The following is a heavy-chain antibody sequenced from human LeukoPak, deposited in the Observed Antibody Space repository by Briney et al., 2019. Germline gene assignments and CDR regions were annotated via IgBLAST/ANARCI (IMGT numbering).Heavy chain of an antibody. V-gene: IGHV4-34*01. CDR1: GGSFSGYY. CDR3: ARHYGP. Sequence: SETLSLTCAVYGGSFSGYYWSWIRQPPGKGLEWIGEINHSGSTNYNPSLKSRVTISVDTSKNQFSLKLTSVTAADTTVYYCARHYGPWGQGTLATVSS. CDR2: INHSGST. D-gene: IGHD3-16*01. J-gene: IGHJ5*02.